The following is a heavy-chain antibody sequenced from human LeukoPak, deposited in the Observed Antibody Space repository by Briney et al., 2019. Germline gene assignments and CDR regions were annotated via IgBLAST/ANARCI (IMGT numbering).Heavy chain of an antibody. CDR3: AREIRGIIITLHNFDC. D-gene: IGHD3-10*01. CDR1: GGSISSKTYI. J-gene: IGHJ4*02. Sequence: SETLSLTCSVSGGSISSKTYIWGWIRQSPGKGLEWIGSIYYSGSTYYNPSLMSRVAISVDTSKNEFSLRLSSVTAADTAVYYCAREIRGIIITLHNFDCWGQGMLVTVSS. V-gene: IGHV4-39*02. CDR2: IYYSGST.